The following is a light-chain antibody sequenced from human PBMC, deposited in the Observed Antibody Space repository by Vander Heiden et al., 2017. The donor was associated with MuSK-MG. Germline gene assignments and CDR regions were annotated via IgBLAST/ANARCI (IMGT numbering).Light chain of an antibody. CDR1: KLGDKY. CDR3: QAWDSSTAV. J-gene: IGLJ2*01. Sequence: SYELPPPPSVSVSPGQTASITCSGDKLGDKYACWYQLKPGQSPVLVIYQDSKRPSGIPERFSGSNSGNTATLTISGTQAMDEADYYCQAWDSSTAVFGGGTKLTVL. CDR2: QDS. V-gene: IGLV3-1*01.